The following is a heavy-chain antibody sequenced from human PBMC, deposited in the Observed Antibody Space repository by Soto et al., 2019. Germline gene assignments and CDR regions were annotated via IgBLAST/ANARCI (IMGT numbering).Heavy chain of an antibody. Sequence: ASVKVSCKASGYTFTTYAISWVRQAPGQGLEWMGWISTYAGNTDYAQSLQGRVTMTTDTSTNTAYMELRSLRSDDTAVYYCARLGHYYDILTGYYYYGMDVWGQGTTVTVSS. V-gene: IGHV1-18*01. CDR1: GYTFTTYA. J-gene: IGHJ6*02. CDR2: ISTYAGNT. D-gene: IGHD3-9*01. CDR3: ARLGHYYDILTGYYYYGMDV.